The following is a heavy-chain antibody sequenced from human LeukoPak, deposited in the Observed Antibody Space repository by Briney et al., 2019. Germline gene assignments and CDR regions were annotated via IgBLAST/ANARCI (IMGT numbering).Heavy chain of an antibody. D-gene: IGHD3-3*02. CDR3: ASGRTIFYYYMDV. CDR1: GYTFTGYY. Sequence: GASVKVSCKASGYTFTGYYMHWVRRAPGQGLEWMGWINPKRGDTNYAQKFQGRVTMTMDTSISTVYMEMSRLRSDDTAIYYCASGRTIFYYYMDVWGKGTTVTISS. J-gene: IGHJ6*03. CDR2: INPKRGDT. V-gene: IGHV1-2*02.